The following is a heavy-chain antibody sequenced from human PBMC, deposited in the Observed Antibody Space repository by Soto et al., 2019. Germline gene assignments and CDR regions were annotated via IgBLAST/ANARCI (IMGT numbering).Heavy chain of an antibody. D-gene: IGHD2-2*01. Sequence: GGSLRLSCAASGFTFSSYAMSWVRQAPGKGLEWVSAISGSGGSTYYADSVKGRFTISRDNSKNTLYLQMNSLRAEDTAVYYCATVYCSSTSCLSLFDYWGQGTLVTVSS. CDR1: GFTFSSYA. CDR2: ISGSGGST. CDR3: ATVYCSSTSCLSLFDY. J-gene: IGHJ4*02. V-gene: IGHV3-23*01.